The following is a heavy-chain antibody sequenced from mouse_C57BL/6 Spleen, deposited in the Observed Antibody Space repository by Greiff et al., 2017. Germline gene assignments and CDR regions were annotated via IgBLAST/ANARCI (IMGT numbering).Heavy chain of an antibody. CDR3: ARSVGVYDGYYYFDY. CDR1: GYAFTNYL. D-gene: IGHD2-3*01. Sequence: QVQLQQSGAELVRPGTSVKVSCKASGYAFTNYLIEWVKQRPGQGLEWIGVINPGSGGTNYNEKFKGKATLTADKSSSTAYMQLSSLTSEDSAVYFCARSVGVYDGYYYFDYWGQGTTLTVSS. CDR2: INPGSGGT. J-gene: IGHJ2*01. V-gene: IGHV1-54*01.